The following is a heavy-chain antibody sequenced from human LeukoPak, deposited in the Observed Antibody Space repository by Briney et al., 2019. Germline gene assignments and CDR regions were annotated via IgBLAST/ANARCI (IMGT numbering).Heavy chain of an antibody. CDR1: GFTFSSYS. CDR2: ISSSSSTI. D-gene: IGHD3-16*01. CDR3: ARDGAQGELWPIDY. V-gene: IGHV3-48*01. J-gene: IGHJ4*02. Sequence: LPGGSLRLSCAASGFTFSSYSMNWVRQAPGKGLEWVSYISSSSSTIYYADSVKGRFTISRDNAKNSLYLQMNSLRAEDTAVYYCARDGAQGELWPIDYWGQGTLVTVSS.